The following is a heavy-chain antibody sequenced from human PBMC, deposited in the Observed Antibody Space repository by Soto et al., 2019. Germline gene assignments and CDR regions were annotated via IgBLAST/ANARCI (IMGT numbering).Heavy chain of an antibody. CDR2: MNTNSGNT. Sequence: ASVKVSCKASGYTFTSYDINWVRQATGQGLEWMGWMNTNSGNTGYAQKLQGRVTMARNTSISTAYMELSSLRSEDTAVYYCARGAGVLVPAAMRANYYYYGMDVWG. CDR1: GYTFTSYD. J-gene: IGHJ6*02. V-gene: IGHV1-8*01. CDR3: ARGAGVLVPAAMRANYYYYGMDV. D-gene: IGHD2-2*01.